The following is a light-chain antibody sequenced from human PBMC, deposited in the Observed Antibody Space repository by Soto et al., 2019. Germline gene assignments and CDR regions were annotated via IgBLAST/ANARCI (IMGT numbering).Light chain of an antibody. V-gene: IGKV1-5*01. J-gene: IGKJ1*01. Sequence: DIQMTQSPSSLSASVGDRVTITCRASQSISSWLAWYQQKPGKAPKVLIYDASSLESGVPSRFSGSGSGTEFTLTISSLQPDDFATYYFKQYNSYSRTFRQGTKVEIK. CDR2: DAS. CDR3: KQYNSYSRT. CDR1: QSISSW.